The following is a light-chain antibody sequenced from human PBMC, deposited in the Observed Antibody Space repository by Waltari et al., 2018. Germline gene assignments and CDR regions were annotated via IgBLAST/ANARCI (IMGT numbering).Light chain of an antibody. Sequence: EIVVTQTPATLSLSPGEGATLSCRTSESVSSNLAWFQQKAGQPPRLVIYDASSRAADTPARFSGGGSGTDYTLTISSLEPEDFATYYCQQRSAWPPTFGQGTRLES. V-gene: IGKV3-11*01. CDR1: ESVSSN. CDR2: DAS. J-gene: IGKJ5*01. CDR3: QQRSAWPPT.